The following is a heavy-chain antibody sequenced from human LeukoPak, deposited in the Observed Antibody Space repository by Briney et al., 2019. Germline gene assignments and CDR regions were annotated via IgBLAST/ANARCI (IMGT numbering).Heavy chain of an antibody. V-gene: IGHV4-39*01. D-gene: IGHD3-10*01. CDR2: IYYSGST. CDR3: ARHKEGILVRGLITMKGRPYKWFDP. CDR1: GGSISSSSYY. Sequence: AETLSLTCTVSGGSISSSSYYWGWIRQPPGKGLEWIGNIYYSGSTYYNPSLKSRVTISVDTSKNQFSLKLSSVTAADTAVYYCARHKEGILVRGLITMKGRPYKWFDPWGRGTLVTVSS. J-gene: IGHJ5*02.